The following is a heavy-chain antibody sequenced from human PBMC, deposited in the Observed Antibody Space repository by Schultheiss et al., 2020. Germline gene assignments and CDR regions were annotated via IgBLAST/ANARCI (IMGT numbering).Heavy chain of an antibody. Sequence: GGSLRLSCAASGFTFSSYAMSWVRQAPGKGLEWISTISGSGGSTFYADSVKGRFIISRNNSKSALYLRLNGLTAEDTAVYYCARHGTPLRFLEWLLPPADFDYWGQGTLVTVSS. CDR3: ARHGTPLRFLEWLLPPADFDY. CDR1: GFTFSSYA. CDR2: ISGSGGST. J-gene: IGHJ4*02. V-gene: IGHV3-23*01. D-gene: IGHD3-3*01.